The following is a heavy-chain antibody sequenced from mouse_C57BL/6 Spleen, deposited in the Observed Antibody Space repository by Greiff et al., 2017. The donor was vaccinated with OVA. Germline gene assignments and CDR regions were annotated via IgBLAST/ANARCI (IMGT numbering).Heavy chain of an antibody. CDR2: ISSGSSTI. Sequence: EVQVVESGGGLVKPGGSLKLSCAASGFTFSDYGMHWVRQAPEKGLEWVAYISSGSSTIYYADTVTGRFTISRDNAKNTLFLHMTSLRSEDTAMYYCARRRVPYAMDYWGQGTSVTVSS. J-gene: IGHJ4*01. V-gene: IGHV5-17*01. CDR3: ARRRVPYAMDY. CDR1: GFTFSDYG.